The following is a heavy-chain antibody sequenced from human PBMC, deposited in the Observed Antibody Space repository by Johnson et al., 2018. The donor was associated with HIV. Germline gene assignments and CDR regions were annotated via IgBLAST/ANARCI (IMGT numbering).Heavy chain of an antibody. CDR2: IWYDGSNK. D-gene: IGHD3-16*01. J-gene: IGHJ3*02. Sequence: QVHLVESGGGVVQPGRSLRLSCAASGFTFSSYGMHWVRQAPGKGLEWVAVIWYDGSNKYYADSVKGRFTISRDNSKNTLYLQMNSLRAEDTAVYYCAKAKGDYPRAFDIWGQGTMVTVSS. CDR3: AKAKGDYPRAFDI. V-gene: IGHV3-33*06. CDR1: GFTFSSYG.